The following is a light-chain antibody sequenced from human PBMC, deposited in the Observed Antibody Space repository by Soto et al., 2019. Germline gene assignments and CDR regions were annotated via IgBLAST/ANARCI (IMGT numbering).Light chain of an antibody. V-gene: IGKV1-5*03. CDR2: KAS. CDR1: QTISSW. Sequence: DIQMTQSPSTLSGSVGDRVTITCRASQTISSWLAWYQQKPGKAPKLLIYKASTLKSGVPSRFSGSGSGTEFTLTISSLQPDDFATYYCQHYNSYSAAFGQGTKVELQ. J-gene: IGKJ1*01. CDR3: QHYNSYSAA.